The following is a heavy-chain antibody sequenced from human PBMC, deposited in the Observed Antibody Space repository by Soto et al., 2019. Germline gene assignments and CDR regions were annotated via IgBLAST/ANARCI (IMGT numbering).Heavy chain of an antibody. CDR1: GYTFTSYY. V-gene: IGHV1-46*01. D-gene: IGHD3-10*01. CDR2: INPSGGST. Sequence: ASVKVSCKASGYTFTSYYMHWVRQAPGQGLEWMGIINPSGGSTSYAQKFQGRVTMTRDTSTSTVYMELSSLRSEDTAVYYCARDHGISTMVRGVPYGMDVWGQGTTVTVSS. CDR3: ARDHGISTMVRGVPYGMDV. J-gene: IGHJ6*02.